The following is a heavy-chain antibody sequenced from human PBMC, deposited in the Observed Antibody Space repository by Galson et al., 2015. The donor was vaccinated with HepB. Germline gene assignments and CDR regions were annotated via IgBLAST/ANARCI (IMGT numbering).Heavy chain of an antibody. D-gene: IGHD3-22*01. CDR1: GGSFSGYY. J-gene: IGHJ4*02. V-gene: IGHV4-34*01. CDR3: ARGTGDDSSGSH. CDR2: INHSGST. Sequence: ETLSLTCAVYGGSFSGYYWSWIRQPPGKGLEWIGEINHSGSTNYNPSLKSRVTISVDTSKNQFSLKLSSVTAADTAVYYCARGTGDDSSGSHWGQGTLVTVSS.